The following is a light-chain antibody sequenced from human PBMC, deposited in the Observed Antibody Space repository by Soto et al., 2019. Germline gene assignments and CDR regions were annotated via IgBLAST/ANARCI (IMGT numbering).Light chain of an antibody. J-gene: IGKJ2*01. CDR1: QSILHSNGYNY. Sequence: DIVMTQSPLSLPVTLGEPASISCRSSQSILHSNGYNYLDWYLQKPGQSPQCLIYLGSNRASGVPDRFSGSGSGTDFTLKNSRVEAEDVGVYYCMQALQTPYTFGQGTKLEIK. CDR2: LGS. CDR3: MQALQTPYT. V-gene: IGKV2-28*01.